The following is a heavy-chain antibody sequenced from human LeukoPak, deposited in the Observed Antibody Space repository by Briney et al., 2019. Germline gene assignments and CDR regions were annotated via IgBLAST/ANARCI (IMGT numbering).Heavy chain of an antibody. CDR3: ARHEPPTPDRGFPYYFDY. J-gene: IGHJ4*02. CDR1: GGSISSSGHY. Sequence: PSETLSLTCTVAGGSISSSGHYWGWIRQPPGKGLEWIGSIYYSGSTYYNPSLKSRVTISVDTSKNQFSLKLSSVTAADTAVYYCARHEPPTPDRGFPYYFDYWGQGTLVTVSS. D-gene: IGHD3-22*01. CDR2: IYYSGST. V-gene: IGHV4-39*01.